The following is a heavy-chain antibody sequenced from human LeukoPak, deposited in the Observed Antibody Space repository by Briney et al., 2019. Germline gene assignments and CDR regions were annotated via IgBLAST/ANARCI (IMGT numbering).Heavy chain of an antibody. Sequence: GGSLRLSCAASGFTFSKYWMAWVRQAPGKGLEWVADIKEDGSEKYYVDSVKGRFTISRDNAKNSLYLQMNSLRAEDTALYYCGRDGTEDQRGQGTLVTVSS. CDR2: IKEDGSEK. CDR3: GRDGTEDQ. CDR1: GFTFSKYW. J-gene: IGHJ4*02. V-gene: IGHV3-7*05. D-gene: IGHD2-2*01.